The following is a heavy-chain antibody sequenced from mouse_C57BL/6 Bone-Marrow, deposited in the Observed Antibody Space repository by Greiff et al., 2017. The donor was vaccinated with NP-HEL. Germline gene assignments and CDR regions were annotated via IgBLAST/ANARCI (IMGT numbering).Heavy chain of an antibody. CDR1: GFTFTDYY. D-gene: IGHD1-1*02. Sequence: EVQLVESGGGLVQPGGSLSLSCAASGFTFTDYYMSWVRQPPGKALEWLGFIRNKANGYTTEYSASVKGRFTISRDNSQSILYLQMNALRAEDSATYYCARYYYSGPWYFDVWGTGTTVTVSS. V-gene: IGHV7-3*01. CDR3: ARYYYSGPWYFDV. J-gene: IGHJ1*03. CDR2: IRNKANGYTT.